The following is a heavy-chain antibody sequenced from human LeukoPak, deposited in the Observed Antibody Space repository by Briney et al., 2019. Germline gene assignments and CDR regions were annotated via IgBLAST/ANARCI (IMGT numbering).Heavy chain of an antibody. CDR2: INQHGTAT. CDR1: GFTLSDYY. D-gene: IGHD1-7*01. J-gene: IGHJ4*02. CDR3: ARWNYAFDS. Sequence: GGSLRLSCAASGFTLSDYYMSWIRQAPGKGLEWVAHINQHGTATSYVNSVTGRFTISRDNAKNSLHLQMNSLRVEDTAVYYCARWNYAFDSWGQGTLVTVSS. V-gene: IGHV3-7*01.